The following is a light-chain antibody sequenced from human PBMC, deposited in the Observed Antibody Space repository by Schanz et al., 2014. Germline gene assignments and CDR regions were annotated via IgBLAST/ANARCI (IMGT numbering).Light chain of an antibody. Sequence: QSALTQPPSASGSPGQSVTISCTGTSSDVGAYNYVSWYQQHPGKAPKFMIYEVSKRPSGVPDRFSGSKSGNTASLTISGLQAEDEADYYCQSYDSSLSGWVFGGGTKLTVL. CDR3: QSYDSSLSGWV. CDR1: SSDVGAYNY. CDR2: EVS. J-gene: IGLJ3*02. V-gene: IGLV2-8*01.